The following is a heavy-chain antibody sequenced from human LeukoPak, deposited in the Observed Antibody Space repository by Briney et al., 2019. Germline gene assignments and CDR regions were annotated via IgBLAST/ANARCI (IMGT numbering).Heavy chain of an antibody. CDR1: GGSISSYY. CDR2: IYYSGST. J-gene: IGHJ4*02. V-gene: IGHV4-59*01. D-gene: IGHD3-22*01. Sequence: SETLSLTCTVSGGSISSYYWSWIRQPPGKGLEWIGYIYYSGSTNYNPSLKSRVTISVDTSKNQFSLKLSSVTAADTAVYYCARGSSGYYYSYYFDYWGQGTLVTVSS. CDR3: ARGSSGYYYSYYFDY.